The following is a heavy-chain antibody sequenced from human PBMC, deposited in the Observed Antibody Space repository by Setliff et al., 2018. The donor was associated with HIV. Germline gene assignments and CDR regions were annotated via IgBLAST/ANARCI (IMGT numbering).Heavy chain of an antibody. CDR3: ARAGGGATDQAFDI. Sequence: ASVKVSCKASGYTFTSYYVHWVRQAPGQGLEWMGIINPSGGSTSYAQKFQGRVTMTRDTSTGTLYMELSNLRSDDSAVYYCARAGGGATDQAFDIWGQGTMVTVSS. CDR2: INPSGGST. V-gene: IGHV1-46*01. D-gene: IGHD2-2*01. CDR1: GYTFTSYY. J-gene: IGHJ3*02.